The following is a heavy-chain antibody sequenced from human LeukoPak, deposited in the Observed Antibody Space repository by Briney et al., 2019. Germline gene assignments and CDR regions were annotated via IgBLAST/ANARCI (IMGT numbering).Heavy chain of an antibody. CDR1: GFTFSTYS. J-gene: IGHJ5*02. CDR2: ISSSSSSSTI. CDR3: ATLQNWFDP. D-gene: IGHD5-24*01. V-gene: IGHV3-48*02. Sequence: GGSLRLSCAAPGFTFSTYSMNWVRQAPGKGLEWVSYISSSSSSSTIYYADSVRGRFTISRDNAQNSLYLQMNSLRDEDTAVYYCATLQNWFDPWGQGTLVTVSS.